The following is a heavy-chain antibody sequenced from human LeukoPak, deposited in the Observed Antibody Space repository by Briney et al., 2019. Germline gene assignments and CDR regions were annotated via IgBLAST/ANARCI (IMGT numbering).Heavy chain of an antibody. CDR1: GITFSTAW. CDR3: ATDRAWFDP. Sequence: PGGSLTLSCAASGITFSTAWMSWFHQAPGKGLEWVGRIKSKIGGATADYAAPVKDRFTISRDDSKNTLYLQMNSLKTEDTAVYYCATDRAWFDPWGQGTLVTVSS. J-gene: IGHJ5*02. CDR2: IKSKIGGATA. V-gene: IGHV3-15*01. D-gene: IGHD3-10*01.